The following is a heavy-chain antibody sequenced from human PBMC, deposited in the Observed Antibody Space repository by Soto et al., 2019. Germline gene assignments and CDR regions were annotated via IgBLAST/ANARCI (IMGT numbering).Heavy chain of an antibody. V-gene: IGHV4-39*01. Sequence: SETLSLTCTVSGGSISSSSYYWGWIRQPPGKGLEWIGSIYYSGSTYYNPSLKSRVTISVDTSKNQFSLKLSSVTAADTAVYYCARHGYYYGSGSSYWGQGTLVTVSS. CDR3: ARHGYYYGSGSSY. J-gene: IGHJ4*02. CDR2: IYYSGST. CDR1: GGSISSSSYY. D-gene: IGHD3-10*01.